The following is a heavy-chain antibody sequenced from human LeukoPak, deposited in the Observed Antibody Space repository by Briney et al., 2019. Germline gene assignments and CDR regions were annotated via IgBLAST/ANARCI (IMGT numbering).Heavy chain of an antibody. CDR3: ARVVRDIVVVVAATPSYRFDY. Sequence: GGSLRLSCAASGFTFSRYSMNWVRQAPGKGLEWVSSISSSSSYIYYADYVKGRFTISRDNAKNSLYLQMNSLRAEDTAVYYCARVVRDIVVVVAATPSYRFDYWGQGTLVTVSS. CDR2: ISSSSSYI. D-gene: IGHD2-15*01. V-gene: IGHV3-21*01. J-gene: IGHJ4*02. CDR1: GFTFSRYS.